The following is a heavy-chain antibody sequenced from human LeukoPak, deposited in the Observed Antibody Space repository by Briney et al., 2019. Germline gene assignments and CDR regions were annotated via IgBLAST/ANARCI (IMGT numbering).Heavy chain of an antibody. CDR2: ISYDGSNK. CDR1: GFTFSSYG. J-gene: IGHJ6*03. Sequence: GGSLRLSCAASGFTFSSYGMHWVRQAPGKGLEWVAVISYDGSNKYYADSVKGRFTISRDNSKNTLYLQMNSLRAEDTAVYYCAKSGSPDVEDDYYYYYMDVWGKGTTVTISS. V-gene: IGHV3-30*18. D-gene: IGHD1-26*01. CDR3: AKSGSPDVEDDYYYYYMDV.